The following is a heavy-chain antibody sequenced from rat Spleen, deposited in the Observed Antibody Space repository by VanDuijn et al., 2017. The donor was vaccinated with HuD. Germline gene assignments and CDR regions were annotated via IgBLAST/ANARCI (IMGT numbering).Heavy chain of an antibody. Sequence: EVQLVASDGGLVQPGRSLKLSCAASGFTFSDYFMAWVRQAPAQGLEWVATISADGTNTYYRDSVKGRFTISRDDAKSTLYRQMDSLRSDDTATYYCTRDAEDGSLFDYWGQGVMVTVSS. CDR2: ISADGTNT. D-gene: IGHD1-12*03. CDR3: TRDAEDGSLFDY. J-gene: IGHJ2*01. V-gene: IGHV5-29*01. CDR1: GFTFSDYF.